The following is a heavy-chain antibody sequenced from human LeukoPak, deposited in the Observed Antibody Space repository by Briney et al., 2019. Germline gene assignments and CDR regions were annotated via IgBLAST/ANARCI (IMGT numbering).Heavy chain of an antibody. CDR3: TREARAGNWFDP. Sequence: ASVKVSCKASGYTFTDYYIHCGRQAPGQRLEWLGWINPDSGGTNYAQNFQGRVTMTRDTSISTVYMELSRLRSDDTAVFYCTREARAGNWFDPWGQGTLVTVSS. V-gene: IGHV1-2*02. J-gene: IGHJ5*02. CDR1: GYTFTDYY. CDR2: INPDSGGT.